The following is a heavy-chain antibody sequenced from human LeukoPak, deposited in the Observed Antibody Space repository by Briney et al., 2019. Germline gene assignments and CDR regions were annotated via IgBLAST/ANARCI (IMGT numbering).Heavy chain of an antibody. J-gene: IGHJ3*02. D-gene: IGHD2-8*01. V-gene: IGHV3-30-3*01. CDR3: ARALMTSDAFDI. CDR1: GFTFSSYA. CDR2: ISYDGSNK. Sequence: GGSLRLSCAASGFTFSSYAMHWVRQAPGKGLEWVAVISYDGSNKYYADSVKGRFTISRDNSKNTLYLQMNSLRAEDTAVYYCARALMTSDAFDIWGQGTIVTVSS.